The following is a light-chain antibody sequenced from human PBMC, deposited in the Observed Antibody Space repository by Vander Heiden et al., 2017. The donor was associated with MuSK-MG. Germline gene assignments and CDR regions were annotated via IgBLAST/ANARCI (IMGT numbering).Light chain of an antibody. Sequence: QSALTQPASVSGSPGQSITISCTGTSNDVGMYNLVSWYQQHPGKAPKVMIYEVSKRPSVGANRFSGSKSGTTASMTILGLQAEDDADYYCCSYAGSRFYVFGTGTKVTIL. CDR2: EVS. CDR1: SNDVGMYNL. CDR3: CSYAGSRFYV. V-gene: IGLV2-23*02. J-gene: IGLJ1*01.